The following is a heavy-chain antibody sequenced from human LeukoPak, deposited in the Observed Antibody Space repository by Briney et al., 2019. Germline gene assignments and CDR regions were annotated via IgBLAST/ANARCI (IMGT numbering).Heavy chain of an antibody. V-gene: IGHV5-51*01. J-gene: IGHJ4*02. CDR2: IYPGDSDT. CDR1: GNSFTSYW. CDR3: ARLNGYTGNFDY. Sequence: GESLNISCKGSGNSFTSYWIGWVRQVPGKGLEWMGIIYPGDSDTRYSPSFQGQVTISADKSISTSYLQWSSLKASDTAMYYCARLNGYTGNFDYWGQGTLVTVSS. D-gene: IGHD5-24*01.